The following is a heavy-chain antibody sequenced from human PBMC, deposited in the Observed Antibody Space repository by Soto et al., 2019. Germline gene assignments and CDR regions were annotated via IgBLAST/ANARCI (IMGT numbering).Heavy chain of an antibody. CDR1: GFTFSRYS. Sequence: VGSLRLSCAASGFTFSRYSMNWVRQAPGKGLEWVSSISGSSSYIYYADSVKGRFTISRDNAKNSLYLQMNSLRAEDTAVYYCARDFRNYDFWSGYYDYWGQGTLVTVSS. CDR2: ISGSSSYI. J-gene: IGHJ4*02. D-gene: IGHD3-3*01. CDR3: ARDFRNYDFWSGYYDY. V-gene: IGHV3-21*01.